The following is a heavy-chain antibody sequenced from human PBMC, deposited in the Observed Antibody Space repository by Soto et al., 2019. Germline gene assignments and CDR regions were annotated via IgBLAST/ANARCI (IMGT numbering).Heavy chain of an antibody. D-gene: IGHD3-3*01. CDR2: IDPSDSYT. Sequence: GESLKISCKGSGYSFTSYWISWVRQMPGKGLEWMGRIDPSDSYTNYSPSFQGHVTISADKSISTAYLQWSSLKASDTAMYYCARWGGRFLPSRDYYYYGMDVWGKGTTVTVSS. J-gene: IGHJ6*04. CDR1: GYSFTSYW. V-gene: IGHV5-10-1*01. CDR3: ARWGGRFLPSRDYYYYGMDV.